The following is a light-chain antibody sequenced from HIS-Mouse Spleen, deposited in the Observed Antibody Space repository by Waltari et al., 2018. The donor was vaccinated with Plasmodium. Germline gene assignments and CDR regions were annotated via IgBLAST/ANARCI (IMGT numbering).Light chain of an antibody. V-gene: IGKV3-20*01. CDR1: QCVSSSY. J-gene: IGKJ3*01. Sequence: EIVLTQSPGTLSLSPGERATLSCRASQCVSSSYLAWYQQRPGQAPRHLIYGASSRATGIPDRFSGSGSGTDFTLTISRLEPEDFAVYYCQQYGSSITFGPGTKVDIK. CDR3: QQYGSSIT. CDR2: GAS.